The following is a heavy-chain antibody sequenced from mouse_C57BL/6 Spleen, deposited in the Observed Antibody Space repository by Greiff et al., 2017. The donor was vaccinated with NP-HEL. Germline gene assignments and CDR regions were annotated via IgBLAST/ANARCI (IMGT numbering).Heavy chain of an antibody. D-gene: IGHD4-1*01. CDR2: ISSGGSYT. Sequence: EVKLMESGGDLVKPGGSLKLSCAASGFTFSSYGMSWVRQTPDKRLEWVATISSGGSYTYYPDSVKGRFTISRDNAKNTLYLQMSSLKSEDTAMYYCARLWDGIDYWGQGTTLTVSS. CDR3: ARLWDGIDY. J-gene: IGHJ2*01. V-gene: IGHV5-6*01. CDR1: GFTFSSYG.